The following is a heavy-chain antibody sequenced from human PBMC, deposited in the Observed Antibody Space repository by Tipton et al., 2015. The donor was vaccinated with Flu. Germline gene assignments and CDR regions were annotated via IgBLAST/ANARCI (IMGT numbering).Heavy chain of an antibody. J-gene: IGHJ4*02. CDR3: ARSTYYYGSGSSDY. Sequence: TLSLTCTISGDSTSSGYYWGWIRQPPGKGLEWIGSVSHSGSTYYNPSLRSRVTISVDTSNNQFSLRLNSVTAADTAVYYCARSTYYYGSGSSDYWGQGTLVTVSS. D-gene: IGHD3-10*01. V-gene: IGHV4-38-2*02. CDR1: GDSTSSGYY. CDR2: VSHSGST.